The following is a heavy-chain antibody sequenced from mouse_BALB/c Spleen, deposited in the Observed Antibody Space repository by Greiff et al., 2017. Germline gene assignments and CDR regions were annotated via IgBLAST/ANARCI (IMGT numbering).Heavy chain of an antibody. D-gene: IGHD2-4*01. J-gene: IGHJ3*01. CDR1: GFTFSSFG. CDR2: ISSGSSTI. CDR3: ARSMITAWFAY. Sequence: EVKLQESGGGLVQPGGSRKLSCAASGFTFSSFGMHWVRQAPEKGLEWVAYISSGSSTIYYADTVKGRFTISRDNPKNTLFLQMTSLRSEDTAMYYCARSMITAWFAYWGQGTLVTVSA. V-gene: IGHV5-17*02.